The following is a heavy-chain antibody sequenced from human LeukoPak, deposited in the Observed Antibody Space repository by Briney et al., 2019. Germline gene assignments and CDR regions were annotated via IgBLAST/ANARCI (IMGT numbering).Heavy chain of an antibody. Sequence: GESLKISCKGSGYSFTSYWIGWVRQMPGKGLEWMGIVYPADSDTRYSPPFQGQVTISADKSIRTAYLQRSSLKASDTAMYYCARHRASGYDGSDIWGQGTMVTVSS. CDR1: GYSFTSYW. V-gene: IGHV5-51*01. CDR2: VYPADSDT. D-gene: IGHD3-3*01. CDR3: ARHRASGYDGSDI. J-gene: IGHJ3*02.